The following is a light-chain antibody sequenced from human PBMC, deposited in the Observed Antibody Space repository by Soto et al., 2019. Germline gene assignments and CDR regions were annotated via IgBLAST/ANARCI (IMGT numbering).Light chain of an antibody. CDR1: QSMSIY. J-gene: IGKJ5*01. Sequence: DNKMTQSPSSLSASVGDRVTITCRASQSMSIYLNWYQLEPGKAPNLLMYGASYLKSGVPTRFSGSGSGTDFTLTISSLQPEDLGIHYCQQTYTSPEITFGEGTRLENK. V-gene: IGKV1-39*01. CDR3: QQTYTSPEIT. CDR2: GAS.